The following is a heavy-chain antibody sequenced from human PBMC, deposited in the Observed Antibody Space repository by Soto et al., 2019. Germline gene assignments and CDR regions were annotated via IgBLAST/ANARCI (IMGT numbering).Heavy chain of an antibody. CDR2: ISSNGGST. J-gene: IGHJ6*02. V-gene: IGHV3-64*01. Sequence: PGGSLRLSCAASGFAFSSYAMHWVRQAPGKGLEYVSAISSNGGSTYYANSVKGRFTISRDNSKNTLYLQMGSLRAEDMAVYYCARADYGDYVGGMDVWGQGTTVTVSS. D-gene: IGHD4-17*01. CDR3: ARADYGDYVGGMDV. CDR1: GFAFSSYA.